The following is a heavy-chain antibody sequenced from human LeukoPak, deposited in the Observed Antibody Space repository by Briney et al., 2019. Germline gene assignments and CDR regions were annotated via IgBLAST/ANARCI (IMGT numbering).Heavy chain of an antibody. CDR3: ARVALVPPPHGLDY. CDR1: GYTFTSYG. J-gene: IGHJ4*02. D-gene: IGHD2-8*02. Sequence: ASVKVSCKASGYTFTSYGISWVRQAPGQGLEWMGWISAYNGNTNYAQKLQGRVTMTTDTSTSTAYMELRSLRSGDTAVYYCARVALVPPPHGLDYWGQGTLVTVSS. V-gene: IGHV1-18*01. CDR2: ISAYNGNT.